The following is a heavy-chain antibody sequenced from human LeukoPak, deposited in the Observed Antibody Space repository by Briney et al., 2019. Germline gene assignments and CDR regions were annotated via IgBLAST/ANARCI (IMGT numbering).Heavy chain of an antibody. V-gene: IGHV1-8*01. CDR2: MNPNSGNT. CDR1: RYTFTSYD. CDR3: ARGALYGDPRAFDI. J-gene: IGHJ3*02. D-gene: IGHD4-17*01. Sequence: ASVKVSCKASRYTFTSYDINWVRQATGQGLEWMGWMNPNSGNTGYAQKFQGRVTMTRNTSISTAYMELSGLRSEDTAVYYCARGALYGDPRAFDIWGQGTMVTVPS.